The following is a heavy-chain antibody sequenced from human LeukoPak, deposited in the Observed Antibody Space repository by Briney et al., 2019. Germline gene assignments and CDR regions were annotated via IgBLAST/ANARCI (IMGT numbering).Heavy chain of an antibody. Sequence: GGSLRLSCAASGFTFSIYDLSWVRQAPGKGLECVSAIDRGVGSTYYADSVKGRFTISRDNSKNTPYLQMNNLRVDDTAVYYCAKKGQADDGGKPDWGQGTLVTVSS. CDR2: IDRGVGST. V-gene: IGHV3-23*01. J-gene: IGHJ4*02. CDR3: AKKGQADDGGKPD. CDR1: GFTFSIYD.